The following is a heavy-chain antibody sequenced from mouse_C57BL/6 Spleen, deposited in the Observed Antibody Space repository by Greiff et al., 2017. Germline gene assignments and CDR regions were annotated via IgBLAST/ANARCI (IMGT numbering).Heavy chain of an antibody. CDR2: IDPENGDT. CDR3: TGGTTGYSMDY. V-gene: IGHV14-4*01. CDR1: GFNIKDDY. D-gene: IGHD1-1*01. J-gene: IGHJ4*01. Sequence: EVQLQQSGAELVRPGASVKLSCTASGFNIKDDYMHWVKQRPEQGLEWIGWIDPENGDTEYATKFQSKATITADTSSNTAYLQLSSLTSEDTAVYYCTGGTTGYSMDYWGQGTSVTVSS.